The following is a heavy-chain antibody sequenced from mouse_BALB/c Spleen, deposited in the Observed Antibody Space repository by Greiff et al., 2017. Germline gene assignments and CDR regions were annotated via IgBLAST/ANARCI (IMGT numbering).Heavy chain of an antibody. V-gene: IGHV1-14*01. CDR3: ARGYYGNRYYAMDY. J-gene: IGHJ4*01. CDR2: INPYNDGT. CDR1: GYTFTSYV. Sequence: EVQLQQSGPELVKPGASVKMSCKASGYTFTSYVMHWVKQKPGQGLEWIGYINPYNDGTKYNEKFKGQATLTSDKSSSTAYLELSSLTSEDSAVYYCARGYYGNRYYAMDYWGQGTSVTVSS. D-gene: IGHD2-1*01.